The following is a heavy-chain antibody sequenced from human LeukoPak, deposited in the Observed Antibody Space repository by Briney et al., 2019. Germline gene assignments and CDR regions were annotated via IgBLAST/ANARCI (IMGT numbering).Heavy chain of an antibody. CDR2: ITVYNGNT. Sequence: ASVKVSCKASGYTFTSYGISWVRQAPGQGLEWMGWITVYNGNTNYTQKLQGRVTMTTDTSTSTAYMELRSLRSDDTAVYYCARDWRCSGGSCYSDYWGQGTLVTVSS. V-gene: IGHV1-18*01. D-gene: IGHD2-15*01. CDR1: GYTFTSYG. J-gene: IGHJ4*02. CDR3: ARDWRCSGGSCYSDY.